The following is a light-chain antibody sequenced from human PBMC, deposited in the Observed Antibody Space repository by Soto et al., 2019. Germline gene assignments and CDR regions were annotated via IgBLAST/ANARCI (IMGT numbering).Light chain of an antibody. J-gene: IGKJ1*01. CDR3: QQSYSTPRT. Sequence: DIQMTQSPSSLAASLGDRVTITCGASQNISNYLNWYQQKPGKAPKLLIYAASSLQSGVPSRFSGSGSGTDFTLSISSLQPEDFESYYCQQSYSTPRTFGQGTKVDIK. CDR1: QNISNY. V-gene: IGKV1-39*01. CDR2: AAS.